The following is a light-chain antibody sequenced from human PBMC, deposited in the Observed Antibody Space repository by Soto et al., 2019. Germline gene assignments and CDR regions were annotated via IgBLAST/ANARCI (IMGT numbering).Light chain of an antibody. Sequence: EIVMTQSPATLSVTPGERATLSCRASQSVSIDLAWYQQKPGQAPRLLIYGASSRATGIPDRFSGSGSGTDFTLTISRLEPEDFAVYYCQQYGSSITFGQGTRL. CDR2: GAS. CDR1: QSVSID. V-gene: IGKV3-20*01. J-gene: IGKJ5*01. CDR3: QQYGSSIT.